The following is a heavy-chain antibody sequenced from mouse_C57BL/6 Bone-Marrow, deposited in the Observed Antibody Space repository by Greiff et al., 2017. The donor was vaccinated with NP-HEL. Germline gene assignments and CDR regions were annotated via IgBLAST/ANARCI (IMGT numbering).Heavy chain of an antibody. J-gene: IGHJ3*01. CDR3: ARDGGNSWFAY. V-gene: IGHV1-52*01. Sequence: QVQLQQSGAELVRPGSSVKLSCKASGYTFTSYWMHWVKQRPIQGLDWIGNIDPSDSETHYNQKFKDKATLTVDKSSSTAYMQLSSLTSEDSAVYYCARDGGNSWFAYWGQGTLVTVSA. D-gene: IGHD2-1*01. CDR1: GYTFTSYW. CDR2: IDPSDSET.